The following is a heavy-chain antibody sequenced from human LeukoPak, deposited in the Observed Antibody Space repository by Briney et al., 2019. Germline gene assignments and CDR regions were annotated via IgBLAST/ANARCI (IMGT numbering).Heavy chain of an antibody. CDR1: GFTFSSYN. CDR2: ISSSSGYI. CDR3: AREYYYDDNAGNY. Sequence: PGGSLRLSCAASGFTFSSYNMNWVRQAPGKGLEWVSSISSSSGYIYYAGSVKGRFTISRDNAEKSVYLQMNSLRAEDTAVYYCAREYYYDDNAGNYWGQGILVTVSS. J-gene: IGHJ4*02. V-gene: IGHV3-21*01. D-gene: IGHD3-22*01.